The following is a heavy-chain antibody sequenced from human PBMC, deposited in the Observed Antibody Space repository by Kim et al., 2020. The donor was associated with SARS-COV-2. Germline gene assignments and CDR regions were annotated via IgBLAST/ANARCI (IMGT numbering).Heavy chain of an antibody. V-gene: IGHV4-4*09. CDR2: ST. J-gene: IGHJ4*02. CDR3: ARRELGFDY. D-gene: IGHD1-26*01. Sequence: STHYHPSLQGRVTYTVDTSKNECSLKLSSVTAADTAVYYCARRELGFDYWGQGTLVTVSS.